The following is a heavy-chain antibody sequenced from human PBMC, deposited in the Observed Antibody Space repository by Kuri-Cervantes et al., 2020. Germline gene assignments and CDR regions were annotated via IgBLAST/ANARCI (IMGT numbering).Heavy chain of an antibody. D-gene: IGHD3-10*02. CDR1: GGSFSGYY. CDR2: INHSGST. J-gene: IGHJ4*02. Sequence: SQTLSLTCAVYGGSFSGYYWSWIRQPPGKGLEWIGEINHSGSTNYNPSLKSRVTISVDTSMNQFSLKLSSVTAADTAVYYCTRPMFASSPEFDYWGQGTQVTVSS. CDR3: TRPMFASSPEFDY. V-gene: IGHV4-34*01.